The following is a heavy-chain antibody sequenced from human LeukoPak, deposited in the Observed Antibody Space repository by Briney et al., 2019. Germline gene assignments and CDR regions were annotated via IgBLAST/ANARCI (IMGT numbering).Heavy chain of an antibody. CDR2: IYYSGST. V-gene: IGHV4-59*01. CDR3: ARVMASNGSIDF. J-gene: IGHJ3*01. D-gene: IGHD1-26*01. Sequence: SESLSLTCAVSGASIRSYYWNWIRQPPGKGLEWIGYIYYSGSTNYNPSLKSRVTISVDTSKNQFSLKLSSVTAADTVLYYCARVMASNGSIDFWGQGTMVTVSS. CDR1: GASIRSYY.